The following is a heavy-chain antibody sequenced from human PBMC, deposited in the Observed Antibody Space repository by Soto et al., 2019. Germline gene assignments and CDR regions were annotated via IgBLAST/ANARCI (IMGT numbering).Heavy chain of an antibody. D-gene: IGHD2-2*01. J-gene: IGHJ5*02. CDR3: ARVDDIVVVPAARPHWFDP. CDR1: GGTFSSYT. CDR2: IIPILGIA. V-gene: IGHV1-69*02. Sequence: GASVKVSCKASGGTFSSYTISWVRQAPGQGLEWMGRIIPILGIANYAQKFQGRVTITADKSTSTAYMELSSLRSEDTAVYYCARVDDIVVVPAARPHWFDPWGQGTLVTVSS.